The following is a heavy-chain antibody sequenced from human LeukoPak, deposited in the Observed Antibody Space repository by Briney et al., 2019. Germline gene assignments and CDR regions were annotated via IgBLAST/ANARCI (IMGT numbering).Heavy chain of an antibody. J-gene: IGHJ4*02. CDR2: ISSSSSTI. CDR3: ARAAAGYSVNYFDY. CDR1: GFTFSRYS. D-gene: IGHD6-13*01. Sequence: GGSLRLSCAASGFTFSRYSMNGVRQAPGKGREWVSYISSSSSTIYYVDSVKGRFAISSDNAKNSLYLQMNSMRAEDTAVYYCARAAAGYSVNYFDYWGQGTLVTVSS. V-gene: IGHV3-48*01.